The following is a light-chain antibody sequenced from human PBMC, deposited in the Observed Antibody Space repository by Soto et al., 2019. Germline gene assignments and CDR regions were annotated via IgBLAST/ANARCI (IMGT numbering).Light chain of an antibody. V-gene: IGKV3-20*01. CDR2: GAS. CDR1: QSVSSSY. CDR3: QQYGSSPLYT. J-gene: IGKJ2*01. Sequence: EIVLTQSPGTLSLSPGERATLSCRASQSVSSSYLAWYQQKPGQAPRLLIYGASSRATGIPDRFSGSGSGADFTLTIIRLEPEDFAAYYCQQYGSSPLYTFGQGTKLEIK.